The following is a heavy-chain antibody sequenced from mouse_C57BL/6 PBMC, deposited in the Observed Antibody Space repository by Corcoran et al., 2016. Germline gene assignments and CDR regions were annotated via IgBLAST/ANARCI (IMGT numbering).Heavy chain of an antibody. CDR2: IYPRDGST. V-gene: IGHV1-85*01. J-gene: IGHJ4*01. CDR3: ARWDYYGLLYYAMDY. D-gene: IGHD1-1*01. Sequence: QVQLQQSGPELVKPGASVKLSCKASGYTFTSYDINWVKQRPGQGLEWIGWIYPRDGSTKYNEKFKGKATLTVDTSSSTAYMELHSLTSEDSAVYFCARWDYYGLLYYAMDYWGQGTSVTVSS. CDR1: GYTFTSYD.